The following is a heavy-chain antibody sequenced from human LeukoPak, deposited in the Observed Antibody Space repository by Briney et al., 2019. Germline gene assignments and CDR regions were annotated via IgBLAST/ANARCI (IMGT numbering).Heavy chain of an antibody. J-gene: IGHJ4*02. CDR2: INPNSGGT. Sequence: GPVKVSCRAFGYTFTGYYMHWVRQAPGQGLEWMGWINPNSGGTNYAQKFQGRVTMTRDRSISTAYMELSSLRLDDTAVYSCARAYSGYEAFDYWGQGTLVTVSS. CDR3: ARAYSGYEAFDY. CDR1: GYTFTGYY. D-gene: IGHD5-12*01. V-gene: IGHV1-2*02.